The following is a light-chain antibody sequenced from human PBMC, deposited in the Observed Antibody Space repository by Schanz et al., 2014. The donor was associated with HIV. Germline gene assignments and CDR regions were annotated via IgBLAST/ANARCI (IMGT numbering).Light chain of an antibody. Sequence: DIQMTQSPSSLSASVGDRVTITCRASQSISISLNWYQQKPGKAPRLLIYDASLLHTGVPSRFSGSGSGTHFTLTITSLLFEDFATYYCQQSYSATPYTFGQGTRLEIK. J-gene: IGKJ2*01. CDR3: QQSYSATPYT. CDR2: DAS. V-gene: IGKV1-39*01. CDR1: QSISIS.